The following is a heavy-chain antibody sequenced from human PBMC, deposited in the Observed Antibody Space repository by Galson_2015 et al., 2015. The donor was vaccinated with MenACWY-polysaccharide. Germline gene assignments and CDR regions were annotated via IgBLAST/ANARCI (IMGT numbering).Heavy chain of an antibody. CDR1: GLTFSSSW. D-gene: IGHD2-2*01. Sequence: SLRLSCAASGLTFSSSWMNWVRQAPGKGLEWVASIKPDASEKYYVDSVKGRFTISRDNAKNSLYPQMNSLRAEGTAVYYCASAGCLSNSCYPSDYWGQGTLVTVSS. CDR2: IKPDASEK. V-gene: IGHV3-7*01. CDR3: ASAGCLSNSCYPSDY. J-gene: IGHJ4*02.